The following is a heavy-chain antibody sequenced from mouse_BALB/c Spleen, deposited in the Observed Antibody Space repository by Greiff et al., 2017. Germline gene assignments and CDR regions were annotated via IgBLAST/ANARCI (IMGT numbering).Heavy chain of an antibody. V-gene: IGHV5-6-5*01. D-gene: IGHD2-1*01. J-gene: IGHJ3*01. CDR3: ARREYGNYEIAY. CDR1: GFTFSSYA. Sequence: EVKVVESGGGLVKPGGSLKLSCAASGFTFSSYAMSWVRQTPEKRLEWVASISSGGSTYYPDSVKGRFTISRDNARNILYLQMSSLRSEDTAMYYCARREYGNYEIAYWGQGTLVTVSA. CDR2: ISSGGST.